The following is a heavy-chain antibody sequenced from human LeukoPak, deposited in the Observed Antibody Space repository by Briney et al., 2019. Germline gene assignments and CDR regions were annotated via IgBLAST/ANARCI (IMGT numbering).Heavy chain of an antibody. J-gene: IGHJ6*03. CDR2: INHSGST. V-gene: IGHV4-34*01. CDR1: SESFSTYY. D-gene: IGHD3-10*01. Sequence: SETLSLTCAVYSESFSTYYWNWIRQPPGKGLEWIGEINHSGSTTYNPSLKSRVSISVDMSKNQFSLKLRSVTAADTAVYYWARDITEYYYGWGSYYYYCYYMDVWGKGTTVTISS. CDR3: ARDITEYYYGWGSYYYYCYYMDV.